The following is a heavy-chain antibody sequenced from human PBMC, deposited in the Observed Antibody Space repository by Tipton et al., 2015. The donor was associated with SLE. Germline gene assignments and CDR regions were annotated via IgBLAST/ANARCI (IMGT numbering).Heavy chain of an antibody. V-gene: IGHV3-7*01. D-gene: IGHD6-19*01. CDR2: IKQDGSEK. J-gene: IGHJ4*02. CDR3: AREGGKGYAVARGNYFDY. CDR1: GFTFSSYW. Sequence: QLVQSGGGVVQPGRSLRLSCAASGFTFSSYWMSWVRQAPGKGLEWVANIKQDGSEKYYVDSVKGRFTISRDNAKNSLYLQMNSLRAEDTAVYYCAREGGKGYAVARGNYFDYWGQGTLVTVSS.